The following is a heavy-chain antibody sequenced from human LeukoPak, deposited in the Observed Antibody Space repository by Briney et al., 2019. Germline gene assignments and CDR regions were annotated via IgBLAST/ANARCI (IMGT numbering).Heavy chain of an antibody. CDR1: GFTFSNYW. V-gene: IGHV3-7*01. CDR3: ARRLSYFDD. J-gene: IGHJ4*02. CDR2: INQDGSEK. Sequence: GGSLRLSCVASGFTFSNYWMSWVRQAPRKGLEWVANINQDGSEKHYVDSVKGRFTISRDNAKNSLYLQMNSLGAEDTAVYYCARRLSYFDDWGQGTLVTVSS.